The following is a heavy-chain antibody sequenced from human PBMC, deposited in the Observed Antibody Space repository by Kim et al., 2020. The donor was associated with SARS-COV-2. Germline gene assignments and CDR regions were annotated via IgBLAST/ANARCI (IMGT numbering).Heavy chain of an antibody. D-gene: IGHD2-15*01. CDR3: ARVEDIVVVVAATEKFSRCYGMDL. CDR2: ISYDGSNK. V-gene: IGHV3-30*04. Sequence: GGSLRLSCAASGFTFSSYAMHWVRQAPGKGLEWVSVISYDGSNKYYADSVKGRFTISRDNSKNTLYLQMNSLRAEDTAVYYCARVEDIVVVVAATEKFSRCYGMDLWRQGTTLTVS. J-gene: IGHJ6*01. CDR1: GFTFSSYA.